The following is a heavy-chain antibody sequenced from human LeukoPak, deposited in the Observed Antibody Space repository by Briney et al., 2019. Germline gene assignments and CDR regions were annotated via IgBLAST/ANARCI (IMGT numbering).Heavy chain of an antibody. J-gene: IGHJ6*02. CDR1: GFTFSNAW. CDR3: AITRGSSWYEKYYYYGMDV. D-gene: IGHD6-13*01. V-gene: IGHV3-23*01. CDR2: ISGSGGST. Sequence: GGSLRLSCAASGFTFSNAWMSWVRQAPGKGLEWVSAISGSGGSTYYADSVKGRFTISRDNSKNTLYLQMNSLRAEDTAVYYCAITRGSSWYEKYYYYGMDVWGQGTTVTVSS.